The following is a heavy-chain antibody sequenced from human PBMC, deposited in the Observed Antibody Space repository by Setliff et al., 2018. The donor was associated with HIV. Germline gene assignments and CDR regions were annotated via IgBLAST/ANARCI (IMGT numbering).Heavy chain of an antibody. Sequence: PGGSLRLSCAASGFTFTSYWMTWVRQAPGKGLEWVANIDQDGSEKNYVDSVKGRFTISRDDAKNSLYLQMNSLRAEDTAVYYCARDLYFYYYMDVWGKGTTVTVSS. D-gene: IGHD3-9*01. J-gene: IGHJ6*03. CDR3: ARDLYFYYYMDV. CDR1: GFTFTSYW. CDR2: IDQDGSEK. V-gene: IGHV3-7*01.